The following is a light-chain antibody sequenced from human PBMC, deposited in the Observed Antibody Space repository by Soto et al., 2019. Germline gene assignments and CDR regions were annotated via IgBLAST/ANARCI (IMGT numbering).Light chain of an antibody. CDR2: GAS. J-gene: IGKJ1*01. Sequence: EIVLTPSPGTLSLTPGERATLSCRASQSVSSNLAWYQQKPGQAPRLLIYGASTRATGIPARFSGSGSGTEFTLTISSLQSEDFAVYYCQQYNDWPPTFGQGTKVDIK. V-gene: IGKV3-15*01. CDR3: QQYNDWPPT. CDR1: QSVSSN.